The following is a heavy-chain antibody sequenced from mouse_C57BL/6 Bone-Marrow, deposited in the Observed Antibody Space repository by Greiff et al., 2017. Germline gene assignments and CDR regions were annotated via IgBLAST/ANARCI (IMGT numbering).Heavy chain of an antibody. J-gene: IGHJ4*01. CDR3: TRWGAQAHYYAMDY. CDR1: GYTFTDYE. CDR2: IDPETGGT. Sequence: VQLVESGAELVRPGASVTLSCQASGYTFTDYEMHWVKQTPVHGLEWIGAIDPETGGTAYNQKFKGKAILTAAKSSSTAYMELRSLTSEDSAVYYCTRWGAQAHYYAMDYWGQGTSVTVSA. D-gene: IGHD3-2*02. V-gene: IGHV1-15*01.